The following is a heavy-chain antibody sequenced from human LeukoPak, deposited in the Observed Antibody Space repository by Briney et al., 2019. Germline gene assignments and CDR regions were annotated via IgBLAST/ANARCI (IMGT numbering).Heavy chain of an antibody. J-gene: IGHJ4*02. CDR1: GYSFTSYW. CDR3: ARQPYSTVTSHFDY. V-gene: IGHV5-51*01. CDR2: VYPGDSDT. D-gene: IGHD4-17*01. Sequence: GGSLKISCKGSGYSFTSYWIAWVRQVPGKGLEWMGIVYPGDSDTRYSPSFQGQVTISADKSISTAYLQWSSLKASDTAMYYCARQPYSTVTSHFDYWGQGTLVTVSS.